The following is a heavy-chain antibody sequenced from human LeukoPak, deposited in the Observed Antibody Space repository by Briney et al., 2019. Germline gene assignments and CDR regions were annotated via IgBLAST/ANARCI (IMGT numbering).Heavy chain of an antibody. J-gene: IGHJ4*02. CDR1: GYTLTSYG. V-gene: IGHV1-18*01. CDR2: ISAYNGNT. Sequence: ASVKVSCKASGYTLTSYGISWVRQAPGQGLEWMGWISAYNGNTNYAQKVQGRVTMTTDTSTSTAYMELRSLRSDDTAVYYCARYSVGTTFYYWGQGTLVTVSS. CDR3: ARYSVGTTFYY. D-gene: IGHD2/OR15-2a*01.